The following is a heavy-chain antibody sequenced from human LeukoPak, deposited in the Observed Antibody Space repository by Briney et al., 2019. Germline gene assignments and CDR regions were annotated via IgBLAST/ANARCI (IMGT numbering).Heavy chain of an antibody. D-gene: IGHD5-12*01. Sequence: GGSLRLSCAASGFTFSNYVMTWVRQAPGKGLEWVSVISGSSGTTYYADSVKGRFTISRDNSRNTLYLQISRLRAEDTAVYYCAKEPDHQLSGNTGYALGWFDPWGQGTLVTVSS. V-gene: IGHV3-23*01. CDR2: ISGSSGTT. CDR3: AKEPDHQLSGNTGYALGWFDP. CDR1: GFTFSNYV. J-gene: IGHJ5*02.